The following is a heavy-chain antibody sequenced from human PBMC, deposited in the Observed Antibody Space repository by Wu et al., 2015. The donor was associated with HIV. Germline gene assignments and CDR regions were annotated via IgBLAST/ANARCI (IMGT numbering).Heavy chain of an antibody. CDR2: IVPMFGRP. D-gene: IGHD3-22*01. V-gene: IGHV1-69*12. CDR1: GGTFSSFG. CDR3: ARDMGRESYYYDSSGYGPWDY. J-gene: IGHJ4*02. Sequence: QVQLIQSGPELKKPGSSVKVSCQASGGTFSSFGISWLRQVPGQGLEWLGGIVPMFGRPNYANNLHGRITIVADESISTVSLELRALRSADTAFYYCARDMGRESYYYDSSGYGPWDYWGQGTLVTVSS.